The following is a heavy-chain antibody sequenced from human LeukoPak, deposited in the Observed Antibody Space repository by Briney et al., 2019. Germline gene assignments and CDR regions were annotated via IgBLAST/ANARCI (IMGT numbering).Heavy chain of an antibody. Sequence: PGRSVRLSCASSGFTFDDYAMHWVRHAPGKGLEGVSGIGWNSGSIGYADSVKGRFTISRDNAKNSLYLQMNSLRAEDTALYYCAKDTAAGLHFDYWGQGTLVTVPS. CDR3: AKDTAAGLHFDY. V-gene: IGHV3-9*01. D-gene: IGHD6-13*01. J-gene: IGHJ4*02. CDR2: IGWNSGSI. CDR1: GFTFDDYA.